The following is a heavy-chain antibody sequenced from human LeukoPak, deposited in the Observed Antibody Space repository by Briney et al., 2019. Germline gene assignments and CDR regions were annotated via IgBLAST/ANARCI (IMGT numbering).Heavy chain of an antibody. J-gene: IGHJ4*02. D-gene: IGHD1-26*01. CDR2: ISSSSSTI. Sequence: GRSLRLSCAASGFTFSSYSMNWVRQAPGKGLEWVSYISSSSSTIYYADSVKGRFTISRDNAKNSLYLQMNSLRAEDTAVYYCARDLGGIGYWGQGTLVTVSS. V-gene: IGHV3-48*01. CDR3: ARDLGGIGY. CDR1: GFTFSSYS.